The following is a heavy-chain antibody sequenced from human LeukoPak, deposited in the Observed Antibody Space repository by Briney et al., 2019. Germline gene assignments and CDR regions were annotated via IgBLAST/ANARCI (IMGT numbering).Heavy chain of an antibody. CDR3: ARSSGSHYYFDY. CDR2: IIPIFGPP. Sequence: ASVKVSCKASGGTFSTNGISWGRQAPGQGLEWMGRIIPIFGPPKYAQKFQRTVTITTDESTSTAYMELSSLTSEDTAVYYCARSSGSHYYFDYWGQGTLVTVSS. CDR1: GGTFSTNG. D-gene: IGHD1-26*01. J-gene: IGHJ4*02. V-gene: IGHV1-69*05.